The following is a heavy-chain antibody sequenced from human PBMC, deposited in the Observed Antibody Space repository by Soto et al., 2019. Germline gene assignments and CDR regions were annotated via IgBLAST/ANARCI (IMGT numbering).Heavy chain of an antibody. CDR2: MNPNSGNT. J-gene: IGHJ6*02. CDR3: ARMASYYDSSGSGMDV. CDR1: GYTFTSYD. Sequence: ASVKVSCTASGYTFTSYDSNWVRQATGQGLEWMGWMNPNSGNTGYAQKFQGRVTMTRNTSISTAYMELSSLRSEDTAVYYCARMASYYDSSGSGMDVWGQGTTVTVSS. V-gene: IGHV1-8*01. D-gene: IGHD3-22*01.